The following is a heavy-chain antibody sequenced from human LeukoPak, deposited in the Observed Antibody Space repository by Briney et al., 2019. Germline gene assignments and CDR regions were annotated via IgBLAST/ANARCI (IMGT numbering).Heavy chain of an antibody. CDR3: AKEEQYSYAI. CDR1: GFTFSSYG. V-gene: IGHV3-30*18. J-gene: IGHJ4*02. D-gene: IGHD5-18*01. CDR2: ISYDGSNK. Sequence: GRSLRLSCAASGFTFSSYGMHWVRQAPGKGLEWVAVISYDGSNKYYADSVKGRFAISRDNSKNTLYLQMNSLRAEDTAVYYCAKEEQYSYAIWGQGTLVTVSS.